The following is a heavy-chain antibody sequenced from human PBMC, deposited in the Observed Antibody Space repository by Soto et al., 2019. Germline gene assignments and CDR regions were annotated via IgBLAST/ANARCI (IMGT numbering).Heavy chain of an antibody. Sequence: QVQLVQSGAEVKKPGSSVKVSCKASGGTFSSYAISWVRQAPGQGLEWMGGIIPIFGTATYAQKFQGRVTITADASTSTAYMELSSLRSEDTAVYYCAREGGSGNYRYYAMDVWGQGTTVTVSS. J-gene: IGHJ6*02. V-gene: IGHV1-69*12. D-gene: IGHD3-10*01. CDR3: AREGGSGNYRYYAMDV. CDR1: GGTFSSYA. CDR2: IIPIFGTA.